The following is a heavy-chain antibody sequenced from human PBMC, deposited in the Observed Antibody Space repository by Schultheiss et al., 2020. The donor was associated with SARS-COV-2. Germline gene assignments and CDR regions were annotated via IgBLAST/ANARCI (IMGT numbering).Heavy chain of an antibody. CDR2: MNPNSGNT. J-gene: IGHJ4*01. Sequence: ASVKVSCKASGYTFTSYAMNWVRQAPGQGLEWMGWMNPNSGNTGYAQKFQGRVTMTRDTSISTAYMELSRLRSDDTAVYYCARPGIGWETYYFDLWGQGTLVTVSS. CDR3: ARPGIGWETYYFDL. V-gene: IGHV1-2*02. D-gene: IGHD6-19*01. CDR1: GYTFTSYA.